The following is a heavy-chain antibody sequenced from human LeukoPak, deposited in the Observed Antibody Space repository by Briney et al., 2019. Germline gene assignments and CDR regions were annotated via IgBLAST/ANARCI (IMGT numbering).Heavy chain of an antibody. Sequence: ASVTVSCKPSGYTFSDYSIHWVRQAPGQGLEWMGWINTNTGNPTYAQGFTGRVVFSLDTSVSTAYLQISSLKAEDTAVYYCARRAGLLENYYYYYYMDVWGKGTTVTVSS. CDR2: INTNTGNP. CDR1: GYTFSDYS. V-gene: IGHV7-4-1*02. D-gene: IGHD3-22*01. J-gene: IGHJ6*03. CDR3: ARRAGLLENYYYYYYMDV.